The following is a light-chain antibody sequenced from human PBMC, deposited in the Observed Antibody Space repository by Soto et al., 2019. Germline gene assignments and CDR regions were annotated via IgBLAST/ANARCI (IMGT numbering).Light chain of an antibody. CDR1: SSDIGDYKY. V-gene: IGLV2-14*01. Sequence: QSALTQPASVSGSPGQSVTISCTGTSSDIGDYKYVSWYQQRPGKAPKLMIYEVNNRPSGVSHRFSGSKSGNTASLTISGLQAEDEADYYCSSYTSSITLVFGGGTKLTVL. CDR2: EVN. J-gene: IGLJ2*01. CDR3: SSYTSSITLV.